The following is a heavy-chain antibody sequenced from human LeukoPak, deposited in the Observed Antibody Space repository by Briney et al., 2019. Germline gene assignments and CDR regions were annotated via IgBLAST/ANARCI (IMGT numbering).Heavy chain of an antibody. CDR3: ARGSPGGYCSGGSCPFFDS. V-gene: IGHV1-8*01. J-gene: IGHJ4*02. Sequence: ASVKVSFKASGYTFTIYDINWVRQATGQGLEWMGWLNPTSGNTGCAQKFQGRVTMTRNTSISTAYMELSSLRSEDTAVYYCARGSPGGYCSGGSCPFFDSWGQGTLVTVSS. CDR1: GYTFTIYD. CDR2: LNPTSGNT. D-gene: IGHD2-15*01.